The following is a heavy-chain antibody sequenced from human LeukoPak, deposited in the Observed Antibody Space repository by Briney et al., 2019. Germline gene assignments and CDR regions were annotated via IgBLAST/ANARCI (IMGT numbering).Heavy chain of an antibody. CDR1: GESFSGYY. D-gene: IGHD3-10*01. V-gene: IGHV4-34*01. Sequence: SETLSLTCAVYGESFSGYYWNWIRQPPGKGLEWIGEINYSGSTNYNPSLKSRVTLSVDTSKNQFSLKLSSVTAADTAVYYCARRRGDGSGIYYIKYYYDYYMDVWGKGTTVTVSS. CDR2: INYSGST. CDR3: ARRRGDGSGIYYIKYYYDYYMDV. J-gene: IGHJ6*03.